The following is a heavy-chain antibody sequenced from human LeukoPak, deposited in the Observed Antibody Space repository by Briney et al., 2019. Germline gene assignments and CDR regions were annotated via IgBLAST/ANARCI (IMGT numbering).Heavy chain of an antibody. CDR3: AKVGQLLWFGELLPDYDY. V-gene: IGHV3-23*01. D-gene: IGHD3-10*01. CDR2: ISGSGGST. Sequence: GGSLRLSCAASGSTFSSYAMSWVRQAPGKGLEWVSAISGSGGSTYYADSVKGRFTISRDNSKNTLYLQMNSLRAEDTAVYYCAKVGQLLWFGELLPDYDYWGQGTLVTVSS. J-gene: IGHJ4*02. CDR1: GSTFSSYA.